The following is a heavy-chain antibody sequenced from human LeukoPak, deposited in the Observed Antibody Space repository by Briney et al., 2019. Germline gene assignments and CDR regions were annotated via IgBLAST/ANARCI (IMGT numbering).Heavy chain of an antibody. Sequence: SGGSLRLSCAASGFTFSSYWMSWVRQAPGKGLEWVANIKQDGSEKYYVDSVKGRFTISRDNAENSLYLQMNSLRAEDTAVYYCAREGGDYYGSGSYPYFDYWGQGTLVTVSS. J-gene: IGHJ4*02. CDR1: GFTFSSYW. V-gene: IGHV3-7*01. D-gene: IGHD3-10*01. CDR2: IKQDGSEK. CDR3: AREGGDYYGSGSYPYFDY.